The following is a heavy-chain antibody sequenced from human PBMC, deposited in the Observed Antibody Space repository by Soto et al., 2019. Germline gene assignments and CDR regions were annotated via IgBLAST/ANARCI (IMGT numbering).Heavy chain of an antibody. J-gene: IGHJ1*01. V-gene: IGHV4-59*01. CDR3: ASSELATLRDTEYFHH. D-gene: IGHD5-12*01. Sequence: SETLSLTCTVSGGSIGNSYWSWIRQPPGRGLKWIGYAFHTGGTNYNPSLKSRVTISVDSSKSQFALKLTSVTAADTAVYFCASSELATLRDTEYFHHWGQGTLVTVS. CDR2: AFHTGGT. CDR1: GGSIGNSY.